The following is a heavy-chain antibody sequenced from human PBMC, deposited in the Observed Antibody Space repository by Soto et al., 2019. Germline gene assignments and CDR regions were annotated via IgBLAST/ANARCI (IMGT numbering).Heavy chain of an antibody. CDR2: IYIGGST. CDR3: ARGHGDYERPPYSYHGMDV. D-gene: IGHD4-17*01. V-gene: IGHV3-53*01. Sequence: PGGSLRLSCAPSGFTVNNNYMSWVRQAPGKGLEWVSVIYIGGSTYYADSVKGRFTISRDNSKNTLYLQMNSLRAEDTAVYYCARGHGDYERPPYSYHGMDVWGQGTTVTVSS. CDR1: GFTVNNNY. J-gene: IGHJ6*02.